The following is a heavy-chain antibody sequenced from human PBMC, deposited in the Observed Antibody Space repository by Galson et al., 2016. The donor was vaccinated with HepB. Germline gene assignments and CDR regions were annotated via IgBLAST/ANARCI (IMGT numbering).Heavy chain of an antibody. CDR2: AIPVFGTA. J-gene: IGHJ4*02. D-gene: IGHD6-13*01. CDR3: TRGRDDSSSWSVY. Sequence: SVKVSCKASGGPFRTSAISWVRQAPGQGLEWMGEAIPVFGTANYEQKFQGRLTITADESRSTAYMELTSLRSEDTAVYYCTRGRDDSSSWSVYWGQGTLNTVSS. CDR1: GGPFRTSA. V-gene: IGHV1-69*13.